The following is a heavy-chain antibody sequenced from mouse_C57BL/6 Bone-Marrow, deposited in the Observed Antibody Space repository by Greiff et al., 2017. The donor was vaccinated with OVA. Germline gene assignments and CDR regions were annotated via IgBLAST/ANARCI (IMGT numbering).Heavy chain of an antibody. Sequence: VQLQQSGPELVKPGASVKIPCKASGYTFTDYNMDWVKQSHGKSLEWIGDINPNNGGTIYNQKFKGQATLTVDKSSSTAYMELRSLTSEDTAVYYCARRLYDGYYPAWFAYWGQGTLGTVSA. J-gene: IGHJ3*01. CDR1: GYTFTDYN. CDR3: ARRLYDGYYPAWFAY. D-gene: IGHD2-3*01. CDR2: INPNNGGT. V-gene: IGHV1-18*01.